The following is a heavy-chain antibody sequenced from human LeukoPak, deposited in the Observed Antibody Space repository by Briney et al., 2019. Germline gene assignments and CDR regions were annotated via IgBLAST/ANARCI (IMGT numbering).Heavy chain of an antibody. Sequence: GGSLRLSCPASGFTFITYGMSWVRQAPGKGLEWVSAISGSGDRTYYADSVRGRFTVSRDISKNTLFLQMNSLRAEDMAVYYCAKVLRGVVVPYFDYWGQGTLVTVSS. V-gene: IGHV3-23*01. J-gene: IGHJ4*02. CDR1: GFTFITYG. D-gene: IGHD3-10*01. CDR3: AKVLRGVVVPYFDY. CDR2: ISGSGDRT.